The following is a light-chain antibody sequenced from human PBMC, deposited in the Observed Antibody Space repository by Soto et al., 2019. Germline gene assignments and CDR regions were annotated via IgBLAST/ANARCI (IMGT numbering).Light chain of an antibody. CDR2: ATS. J-gene: IGKJ4*01. V-gene: IGKV1-27*01. CDR3: QQYNSAIVT. Sequence: DIQMTQSPSSLSASVGDRVTITCRASQAINNFLAWYQQRPGKVPELLIFATSTLKSGVPSRFSGGRSGTDFTLTISTLQPEDVATYYCQQYNSAIVTFGGGTKVEIK. CDR1: QAINNF.